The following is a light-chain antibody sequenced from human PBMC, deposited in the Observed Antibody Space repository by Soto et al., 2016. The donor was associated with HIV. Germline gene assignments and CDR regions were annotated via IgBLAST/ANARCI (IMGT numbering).Light chain of an antibody. CDR1: NIGSKS. CDR2: DDA. CDR3: QVWDSSSDHWV. V-gene: IGLV3-21*03. Sequence: SYELTQSPSVSVAPGKTAEIPCGGNNIGSKSVHWYQQKPGQAPVLVLFDDAERPSGIPERFSGSNSGHTATLTISRVEAGDEADYYCQVWDSSSDHWVFGGGTKLTVL. J-gene: IGLJ3*02.